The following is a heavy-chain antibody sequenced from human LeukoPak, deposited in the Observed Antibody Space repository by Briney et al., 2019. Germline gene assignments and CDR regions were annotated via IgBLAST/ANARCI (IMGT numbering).Heavy chain of an antibody. CDR2: INPNSGGT. CDR1: GYTFTGYY. Sequence: ASVKVSCKASGYTFTGYYMHWVRQAPGQGLEWMGWINPNSGGTNYAQKFQGRVTMTRDMSISTAYMELSRLRSDDTAVYYCARETGSGGAFDIWGQGTMVTVSS. D-gene: IGHD1-14*01. CDR3: ARETGSGGAFDI. V-gene: IGHV1-2*02. J-gene: IGHJ3*02.